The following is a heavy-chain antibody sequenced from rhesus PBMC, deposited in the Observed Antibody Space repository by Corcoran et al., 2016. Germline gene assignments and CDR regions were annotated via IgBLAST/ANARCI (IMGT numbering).Heavy chain of an antibody. D-gene: IGHD5-42*01. CDR3: ARVRGGYSGYRLYWYFDL. V-gene: IGHV2S1*01. Sequence: VTLKESGPALVKPTQTLTLTCPFSGFSLSTSGMGVGWIRQPPGQVLEWPASSSWDDDKYYSTSLKIRLTHSKDTSKNQVVLTMTNLDPVDTATYYCARVRGGYSGYRLYWYFDLWGPGTPITISS. J-gene: IGHJ2*01. CDR2: SSWDDDK. CDR1: GFSLSTSGMG.